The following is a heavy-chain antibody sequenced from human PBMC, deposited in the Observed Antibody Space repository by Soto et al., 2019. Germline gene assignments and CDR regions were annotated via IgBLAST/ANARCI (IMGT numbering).Heavy chain of an antibody. CDR1: EFTFSSYA. J-gene: IGHJ6*02. Sequence: EVQLLESGGDLVQPGGSLRLSCAASEFTFSSYAMNWVRQAPGKGLEWVSVISGGGGTTYYADSVKGRFRISRDNSKNTLYLQMNSMRVDDTAVYYCAKGKVAYDNSGLQYFYYFPMNVWGQGTTVTVSS. D-gene: IGHD3-22*01. CDR2: ISGGGGTT. CDR3: AKGKVAYDNSGLQYFYYFPMNV. V-gene: IGHV3-23*01.